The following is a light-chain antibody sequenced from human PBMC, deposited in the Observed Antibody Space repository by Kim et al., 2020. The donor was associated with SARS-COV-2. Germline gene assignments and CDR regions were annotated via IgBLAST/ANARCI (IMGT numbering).Light chain of an antibody. J-gene: IGKJ2*01. Sequence: SVRTRQKSSLTSRARQIMARRLHWYQLKPDQSPRLLVKYTSQSISGVPSRFSGRGSGTDFTLTNNSLETEDAATYFCHQSHSLPYTFGQGTKLEI. CDR3: HQSHSLPYT. V-gene: IGKV6-21*02. CDR1: QIMARR. CDR2: YTS.